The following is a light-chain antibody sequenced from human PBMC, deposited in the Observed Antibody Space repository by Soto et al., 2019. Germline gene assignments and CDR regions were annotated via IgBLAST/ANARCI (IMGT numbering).Light chain of an antibody. Sequence: QSALTQPPSVSAAPGQKVTISCSGSSSKIGNNYVSWYQQLPGTGPKLLIYENNKRPSGIPDRFSGSKSGTSATLGITGLQTGDEADYYCGTWDSSLSAGVFGTGTKVTVL. CDR3: GTWDSSLSAGV. V-gene: IGLV1-51*02. CDR2: ENN. CDR1: SSKIGNNY. J-gene: IGLJ1*01.